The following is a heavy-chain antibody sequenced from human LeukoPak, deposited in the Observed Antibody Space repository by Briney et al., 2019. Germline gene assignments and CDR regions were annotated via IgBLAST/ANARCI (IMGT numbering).Heavy chain of an antibody. CDR2: IYYSGST. Sequence: PSETLSLTCTVSGGSISSGGYYWSWIRQHPGKGLEWIGYIYYSGSTYYNPSLKSRVTISVDTSKNQFSLKLSSVTAADTAVYYCARARQPYYYYGMDVWGQGTTVTVSS. CDR1: GGSISSGGYY. D-gene: IGHD5-18*01. J-gene: IGHJ6*02. CDR3: ARARQPYYYYGMDV. V-gene: IGHV4-31*03.